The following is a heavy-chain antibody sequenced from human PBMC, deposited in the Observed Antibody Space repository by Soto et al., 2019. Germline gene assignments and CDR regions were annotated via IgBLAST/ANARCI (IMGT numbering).Heavy chain of an antibody. Sequence: GGSLRLSCAASGFICSSYDMSWVRQAPGKGPEWVSTILVDGRTFYVDSVKGRFTISRDSSQNTVFLQVNSLTAGDTALYYCAKATATGGGAFDICGQGTMVTVSS. CDR3: AKATATGGGAFDI. V-gene: IGHV3-23*01. CDR2: ILVDGRT. J-gene: IGHJ3*02. CDR1: GFICSSYD. D-gene: IGHD2-8*02.